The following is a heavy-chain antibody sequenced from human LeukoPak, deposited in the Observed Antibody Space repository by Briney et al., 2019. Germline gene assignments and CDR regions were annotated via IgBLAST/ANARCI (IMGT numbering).Heavy chain of an antibody. CDR2: INSDGSST. V-gene: IGHV3-74*01. Sequence: PGGSLRLSCAASGFTFNNYAMNWVRQAPGKGLVWVSRINSDGSSTSYADSVKGRFTISRDNAKNTLYLQMNSLIAEDTAVYYCARDVRSSGSWGQGTLVTVSS. J-gene: IGHJ4*02. CDR1: GFTFNNYA. D-gene: IGHD3-10*01. CDR3: ARDVRSSGS.